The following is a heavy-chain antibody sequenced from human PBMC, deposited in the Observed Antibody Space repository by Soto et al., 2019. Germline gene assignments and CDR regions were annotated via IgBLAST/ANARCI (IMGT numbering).Heavy chain of an antibody. Sequence: GGSLRLSCAASGFTFSSYSMNWVRQAPGKGLEWVSYISSSSSTIYYADSVKGRFTISRDNAKNSLYLQMNSLRDEDTAVYHCARDRERGQWLVRPHYYYGMDVWGQGTTVTVSS. CDR2: ISSSSSTI. CDR1: GFTFSSYS. J-gene: IGHJ6*02. CDR3: ARDRERGQWLVRPHYYYGMDV. V-gene: IGHV3-48*02. D-gene: IGHD6-19*01.